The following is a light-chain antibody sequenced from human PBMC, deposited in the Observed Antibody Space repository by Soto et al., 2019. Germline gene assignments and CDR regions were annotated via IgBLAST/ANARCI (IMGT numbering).Light chain of an antibody. Sequence: QSVLTQPRSVSGSPGQSVAISCTGTTSDVGGYDYVSWYQQHPGKAPELIIFDVTKRPSGVPDRFPGSKSGNTASLTISGLQAEDEADYFCCSYAGDFYVFGSGTKVTVL. V-gene: IGLV2-11*01. CDR3: CSYAGDFYV. CDR1: TSDVGGYDY. CDR2: DVT. J-gene: IGLJ1*01.